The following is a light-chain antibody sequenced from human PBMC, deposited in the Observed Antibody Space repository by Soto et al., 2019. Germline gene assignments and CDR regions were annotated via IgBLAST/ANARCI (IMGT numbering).Light chain of an antibody. V-gene: IGKV3-20*01. J-gene: IGKJ3*01. CDR1: QSIKSGY. CDR2: GAS. CDR3: QHYGT. Sequence: EIVLTQSPGTLSLSPGERVTLSCRASQSIKSGYLAWYQQKPGQAPRVLIYGASTRATGIPDRFSGSGSGTDFTLTVSRLEPEDFAVYFCQHYGTFGPGTKVDIK.